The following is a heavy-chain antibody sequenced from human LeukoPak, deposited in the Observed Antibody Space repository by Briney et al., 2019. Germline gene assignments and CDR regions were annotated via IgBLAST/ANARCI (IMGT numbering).Heavy chain of an antibody. CDR2: IKSKTDGGTT. J-gene: IGHJ4*02. V-gene: IGHV3-15*01. D-gene: IGHD6-19*01. CDR3: TTVSSGYSSGWYVGPIDY. Sequence: PGGSLRLFCAASGFTFSNAWMSWVRQAPGEGREWVGRIKSKTDGGTTDYAAPVKGRFTISRDDSKNTLYLQMNSLKTEDTAVYYCTTVSSGYSSGWYVGPIDYWGQGTLVTVSS. CDR1: GFTFSNAW.